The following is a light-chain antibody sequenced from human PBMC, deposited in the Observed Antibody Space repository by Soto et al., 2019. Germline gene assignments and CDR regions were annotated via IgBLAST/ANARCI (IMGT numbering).Light chain of an antibody. CDR2: SAS. CDR3: QQFNNWPPIT. Sequence: EIVMTQSPATLSGSPGERATLSFSASQNIASNLAWYQQKPGQAPRLLIYSASTRATGIPARFSGSGSGTEFTLTISSLQSEDFAVYYCQQFNNWPPITIGQGTRLEIK. V-gene: IGKV3-15*01. CDR1: QNIASN. J-gene: IGKJ5*01.